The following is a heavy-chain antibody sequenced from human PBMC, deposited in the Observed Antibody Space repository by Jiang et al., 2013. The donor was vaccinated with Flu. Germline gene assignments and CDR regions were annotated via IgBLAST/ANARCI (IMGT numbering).Heavy chain of an antibody. CDR1: GFTFSSYG. CDR3: ARWTYSTSRPRGSDPEFDP. V-gene: IGHV3-33*01. CDR2: IWYDGSNK. Sequence: QLLESGGGVVQPGRSLRLSCAASGFTFSSYGMHWVRQAPGKGLEWVAVIWYDGSNKYYADSVKGRFTISRDNSKNTLYLQMNSLRAEDTAVYYCARWTYSTSRPRGSDPEFDPWGQGTLVTVSS. D-gene: IGHD6-13*01. J-gene: IGHJ5*02.